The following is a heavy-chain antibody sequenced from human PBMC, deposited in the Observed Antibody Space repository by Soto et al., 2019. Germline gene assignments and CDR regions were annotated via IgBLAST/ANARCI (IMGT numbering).Heavy chain of an antibody. D-gene: IGHD2-15*01. V-gene: IGHV3-15*01. Sequence: EVQLVESGGGLVNPGGSLRLSCAASGITFTYAWMTWVRQAPGRGLEWVGRVKSEAGGGTIDYATPVKSRFTITRDDSRGMLNLQMNSMNGEDTAVDFGAYIGGLPPKDVFGTWGQGTVVTVSS. CDR1: GITFTYAW. CDR2: VKSEAGGGTI. CDR3: AYIGGLPPKDVFGT. J-gene: IGHJ3*01.